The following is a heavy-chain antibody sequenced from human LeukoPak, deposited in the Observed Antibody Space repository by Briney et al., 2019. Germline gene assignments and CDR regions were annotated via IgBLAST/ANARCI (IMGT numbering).Heavy chain of an antibody. CDR3: ARGCTNGVCYHAFDI. CDR2: IYYSGST. CDR1: GGSISSGDYY. Sequence: SETLSLTCTVSGGSISSGDYYWSWIRQPPGKGLEWIGYIYYSGSTYYNPSLKSRVTISVDTSKNQFSLKLSSVTAADTAVYYCARGCTNGVCYHAFDIWGQGTMVTVSS. D-gene: IGHD2-8*01. V-gene: IGHV4-30-4*08. J-gene: IGHJ3*02.